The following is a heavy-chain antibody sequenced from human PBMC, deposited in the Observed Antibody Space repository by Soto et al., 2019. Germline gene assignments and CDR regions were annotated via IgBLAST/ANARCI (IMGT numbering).Heavy chain of an antibody. Sequence: ESLRISCKGSGYSFAGYWITWVRQKPGKGLEWMGRIDPSDSQTYYSPSFRGHVTISVTKSITTVFLQWSSLRASDTAMYYCARQIYDSDTGPNFQYYFDSWGQGTPVTVSS. V-gene: IGHV5-10-1*01. CDR1: GYSFAGYW. D-gene: IGHD3-22*01. J-gene: IGHJ4*02. CDR2: IDPSDSQT. CDR3: ARQIYDSDTGPNFQYYFDS.